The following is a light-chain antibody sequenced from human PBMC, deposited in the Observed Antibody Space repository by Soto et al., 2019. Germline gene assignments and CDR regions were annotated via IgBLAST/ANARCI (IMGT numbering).Light chain of an antibody. Sequence: EIVLTQSPATLSLSPGQRATLSCRASQSISGYLGWYQQKPGQAPRLLIYADSNRATGIPARFSGSGSGRDLTLTISSLEPEDFSVYFCQQYHNWPPITFGQGTRLEI. CDR1: QSISGY. V-gene: IGKV3-11*02. J-gene: IGKJ5*01. CDR2: ADS. CDR3: QQYHNWPPIT.